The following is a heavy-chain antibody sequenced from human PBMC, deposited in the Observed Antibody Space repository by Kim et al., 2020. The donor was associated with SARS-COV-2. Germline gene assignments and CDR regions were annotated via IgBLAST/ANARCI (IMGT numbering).Heavy chain of an antibody. V-gene: IGHV4-59*09. J-gene: IGHJ2*01. CDR3: ARGGTLSFGNFWYFDL. D-gene: IGHD1-1*01. Sequence: SLKSRVTISVDTSKNQFSLKLSSVTAADTAVYYCARGGTLSFGNFWYFDLWGRGTLVTVSS.